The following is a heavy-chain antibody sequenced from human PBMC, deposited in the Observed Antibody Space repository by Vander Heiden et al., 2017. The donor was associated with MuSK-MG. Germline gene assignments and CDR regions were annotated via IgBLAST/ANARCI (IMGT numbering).Heavy chain of an antibody. CDR1: DYSISSGYY. D-gene: IGHD4-17*01. V-gene: IGHV4-38-2*02. Sequence: QVQLQESGPGLVKPSETLSLPCTVSDYSISSGYYWDWIRQPPGKGLEWIGSIFHSGSTYYNPSLESRVTISVDTSKNQFSLKLTSVTAADTAVYYCARGGDYGDYVGYWGQGTLVTVSS. CDR2: IFHSGST. CDR3: ARGGDYGDYVGY. J-gene: IGHJ4*02.